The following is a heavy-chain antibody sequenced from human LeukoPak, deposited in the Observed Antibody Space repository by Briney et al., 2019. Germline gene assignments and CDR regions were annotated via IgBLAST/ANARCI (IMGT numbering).Heavy chain of an antibody. CDR2: IHYSGST. V-gene: IGHV4-59*01. Sequence: PSETLSLTCTVSGGSINSYYWNWIRQPPGKGLEWIGYIHYSGSTCYNPSLKSRVTISLDTSKNQFSLKVNSVTAADTAVYYCATIFGVANRIDSWGQGTLVTVSS. CDR1: GGSINSYY. CDR3: ATIFGVANRIDS. D-gene: IGHD3-3*01. J-gene: IGHJ4*02.